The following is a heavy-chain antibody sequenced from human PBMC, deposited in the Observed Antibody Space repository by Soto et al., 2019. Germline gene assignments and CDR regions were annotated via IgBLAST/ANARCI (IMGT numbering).Heavy chain of an antibody. CDR3: ARWSGRVRDYGGPFDY. CDR1: GEFFTTYG. CDR2: ISTYSTNT. V-gene: IGHV1-18*04. Sequence: QVELVQSGAEVKNPGASVTVSCKASGEFFTTYGISWVRQAPGQGLEWMGWISTYSTNTNYAPKFQGRLLLTADTSTTTADMELRTLRPDDTAVYYCARWSGRVRDYGGPFDYWGQGSLVTVSP. D-gene: IGHD4-17*01. J-gene: IGHJ4*02.